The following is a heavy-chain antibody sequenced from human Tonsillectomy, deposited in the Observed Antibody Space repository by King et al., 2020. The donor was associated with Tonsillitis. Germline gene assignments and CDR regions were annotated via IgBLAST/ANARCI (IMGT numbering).Heavy chain of an antibody. CDR1: EFTFDNYW. CDR2: IKQDGSER. D-gene: IGHD3-16*01. J-gene: IGHJ3*02. Sequence: VQLVESGGGLVQPGGSLRLSCAASEFTFDNYWMNWVRQAPGKGLEWGANIKQDGSERYYLDSVKGRFTISRDNAKNSLFLQMNSLRAEDTALYYCARDVEGGAFDIWGQGTMVTVSS. CDR3: ARDVEGGAFDI. V-gene: IGHV3-7*03.